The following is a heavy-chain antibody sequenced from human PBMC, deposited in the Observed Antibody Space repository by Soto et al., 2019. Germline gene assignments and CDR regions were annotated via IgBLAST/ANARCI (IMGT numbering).Heavy chain of an antibody. D-gene: IGHD6-19*01. CDR2: IYYSGST. CDR1: GGSISSYY. CDR3: ARRYSSGWSGWFDP. Sequence: SETLSLTCTVSGGSISSYYWSWIRQPPGKGLEWIGYIYYSGSTNYNPSLKSRVTISVDTSKNQFSLNLSSVTAADTAVYYCARRYSSGWSGWFDPWGQGTLVTVSS. J-gene: IGHJ5*02. V-gene: IGHV4-59*01.